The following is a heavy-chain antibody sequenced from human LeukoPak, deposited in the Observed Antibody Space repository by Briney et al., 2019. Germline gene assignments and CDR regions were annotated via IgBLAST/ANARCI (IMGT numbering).Heavy chain of an antibody. V-gene: IGHV1-2*02. Sequence: VASVKVSCKASGYTFTDYFMNWVRQAPGQGLEWMGWINPKSGGTVYAQKFQGRVTMTRDTSSSTAYMEVSRLRFDDTVVYYCARGPRITIFGVVMANDAFDIWGQGTMVTVSS. CDR2: INPKSGGT. CDR3: ARGPRITIFGVVMANDAFDI. D-gene: IGHD3-3*01. CDR1: GYTFTDYF. J-gene: IGHJ3*02.